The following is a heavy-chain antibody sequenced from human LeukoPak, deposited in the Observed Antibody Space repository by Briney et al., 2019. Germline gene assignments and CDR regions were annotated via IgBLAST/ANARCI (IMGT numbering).Heavy chain of an antibody. CDR3: ARDQGRGSGSYYPPDAFDI. D-gene: IGHD3-10*01. J-gene: IGHJ3*02. CDR2: INYSGST. CDR1: GGSISSGGYY. Sequence: SQTLSLTCTVSGGSISSGGYYWSWIRQHPGKGMEWIGYINYSGSTYYNPSLKSRVTISVDTSKNQFSLKLSSVTAADTAVYYCARDQGRGSGSYYPPDAFDIWGQGTMVTVSS. V-gene: IGHV4-31*03.